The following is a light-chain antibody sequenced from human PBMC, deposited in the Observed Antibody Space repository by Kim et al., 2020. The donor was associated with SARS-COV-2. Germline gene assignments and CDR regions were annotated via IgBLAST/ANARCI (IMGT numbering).Light chain of an antibody. CDR1: TFNSASHP. J-gene: IGLJ2*01. V-gene: IGLV1-44*01. Sequence: GQGITISGSGDTFNSASHPVNWSQQFPQAAPKHLIHTNDQRPSGVPDRFSGSKSGTSASLAISGLQSADEADYYCAAWDDSLNGLVFGGGTQLTVL. CDR3: AAWDDSLNGLV. CDR2: TND.